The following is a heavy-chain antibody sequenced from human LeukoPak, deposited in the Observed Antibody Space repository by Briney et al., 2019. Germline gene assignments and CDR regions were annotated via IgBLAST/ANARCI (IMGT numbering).Heavy chain of an antibody. V-gene: IGHV3-74*01. CDR1: GFTFSSYW. CDR3: ARVLQGEWFFDY. J-gene: IGHJ4*02. CDR2: INTDGSIT. D-gene: IGHD3-3*01. Sequence: GGSLRLSCAASGFTFSSYWMHWVRQAPGKGLVWVSRINTDGSITSYADSVKGRFTISRDNAKNTLYLQMNSLRAEDTAVYYCARVLQGEWFFDYWGQGTLVTVSS.